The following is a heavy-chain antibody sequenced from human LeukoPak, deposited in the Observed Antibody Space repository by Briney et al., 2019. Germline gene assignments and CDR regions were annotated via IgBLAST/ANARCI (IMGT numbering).Heavy chain of an antibody. D-gene: IGHD1-20*01. CDR1: GGTFSNYA. CDR2: IIPIFGAR. CDR3: ARHHRAYNWNGPPLHFFDH. J-gene: IGHJ4*02. Sequence: GASVKVSCXASGGTFSNYAISWVRQAPGQGLEWMGGIIPIFGARNYAQKFQGRVTVTADESTSTAYMELSSLRSDDTAVYYCARHHRAYNWNGPPLHFFDHWGQGTLVTVSS. V-gene: IGHV1-69*13.